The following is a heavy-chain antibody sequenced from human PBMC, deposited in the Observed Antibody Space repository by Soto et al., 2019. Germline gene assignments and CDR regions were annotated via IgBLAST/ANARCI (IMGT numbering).Heavy chain of an antibody. D-gene: IGHD3-3*01. V-gene: IGHV3-21*06. Sequence: PGGSLRLSCAASGFTFRNYGMNWVRQAPGKGLEWVSSISRSSDSMYYPDSLKGRFTISRDNAKNSLYLQMNSLRAEDTAVYFCARDSSYQVTEWGGMEYYFGMDVWGRETTVTVSS. CDR3: ARDSSYQVTEWGGMEYYFGMDV. CDR1: GFTFRNYG. J-gene: IGHJ6*02. CDR2: ISRSSDSM.